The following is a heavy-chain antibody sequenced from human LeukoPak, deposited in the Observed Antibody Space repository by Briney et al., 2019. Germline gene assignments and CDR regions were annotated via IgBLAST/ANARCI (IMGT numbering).Heavy chain of an antibody. V-gene: IGHV4-39*01. CDR3: ARPRVGYCSSTSCSEYYYYMDV. D-gene: IGHD2-2*01. CDR2: IYYSGST. J-gene: IGHJ6*03. CDR1: GGSISSSSYY. Sequence: SETLSLTCTVSGGSISSSSYYWGWIRQPPGKGLEWIGSIYYSGSTYYNPSLKSRVTISVDTSKNQFSLKLSSVTAADTAVYYCARPRVGYCSSTSCSEYYYYMDVWGKGTTVTVSS.